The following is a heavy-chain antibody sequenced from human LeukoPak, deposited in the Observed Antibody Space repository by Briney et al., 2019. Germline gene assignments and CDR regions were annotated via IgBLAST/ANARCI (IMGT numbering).Heavy chain of an antibody. V-gene: IGHV4-31*03. D-gene: IGHD3-22*01. Sequence: SETLSLTCTVSGGSISSGGYYWSWIRQHPGKGLEWIGYIYYSGSTYYNPSLKSRVTISVDTSKNQFSLKLSSVTAADTAVYYCVRATYYYDSSSHYNGAFDIWGQGTMVTVSS. CDR1: GGSISSGGYY. CDR3: VRATYYYDSSSHYNGAFDI. CDR2: IYYSGST. J-gene: IGHJ3*02.